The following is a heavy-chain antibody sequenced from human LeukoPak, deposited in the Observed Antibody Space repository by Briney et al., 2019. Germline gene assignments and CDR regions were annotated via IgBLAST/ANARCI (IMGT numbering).Heavy chain of an antibody. V-gene: IGHV4-59*01. CDR1: GGSISSYY. CDR3: ARVRYYYDSSGYTYYYYYYYMDV. Sequence: SETLSLTCTVPGGSISSYYWSWIRQPPRKGLEWIGYTHYTGSTNYNPSLKSRVTISVDTSKNQFSLKLSSVTAADTAVYYCARVRYYYDSSGYTYYYYYYYMDVWGKGTTVTVSS. D-gene: IGHD3-22*01. J-gene: IGHJ6*03. CDR2: THYTGST.